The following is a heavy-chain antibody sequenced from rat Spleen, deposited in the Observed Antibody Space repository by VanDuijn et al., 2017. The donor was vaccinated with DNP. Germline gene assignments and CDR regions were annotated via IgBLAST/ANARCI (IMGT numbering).Heavy chain of an antibody. D-gene: IGHD1-1*01. CDR1: GFIFSNYW. V-gene: IGHV5-31*01. J-gene: IGHJ2*01. CDR3: TKDATVAPFDY. Sequence: EVQLVESGGGPVQPGRSLKLSCVASGFIFSNYWMTWIRQAPGKGLEWVASISSTGDNTYYSDSVKGRFSLSRDNAKSTLYLHMDSLRSEDTATYYCTKDATVAPFDYWGQGVMVTVSS. CDR2: ISSTGDNT.